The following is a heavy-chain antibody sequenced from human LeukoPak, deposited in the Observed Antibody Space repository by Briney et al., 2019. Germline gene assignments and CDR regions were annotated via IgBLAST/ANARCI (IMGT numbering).Heavy chain of an antibody. D-gene: IGHD2-2*01. CDR1: GYTFTAYH. V-gene: IGHV1-2*06. Sequence: ASVTVSCKASGYTFTAYHMHWVRQAPGQGLEWMGRINPNSGDTNYAQKFQGRVTMTRDTSISTAYMELSRLRSDDTAVYYCARDYCSSTSRLFDYWGQGTLVSVSS. CDR2: INPNSGDT. J-gene: IGHJ4*02. CDR3: ARDYCSSTSRLFDY.